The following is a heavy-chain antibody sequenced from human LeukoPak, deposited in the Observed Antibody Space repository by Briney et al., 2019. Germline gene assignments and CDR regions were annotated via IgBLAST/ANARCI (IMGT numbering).Heavy chain of an antibody. CDR2: ISGSGYST. Sequence: GGSLRLSCAASGFTFSSYAMSWVRQAPGKGLEWVSGISGSGYSTYYADSVKGRFTISRDNSKNTLYLQMNSLRAEDTAVYYCVSGSGSYLGFIDYWGQGTLVTVSS. CDR1: GFTFSSYA. V-gene: IGHV3-23*01. J-gene: IGHJ4*02. CDR3: VSGSGSYLGFIDY. D-gene: IGHD1-26*01.